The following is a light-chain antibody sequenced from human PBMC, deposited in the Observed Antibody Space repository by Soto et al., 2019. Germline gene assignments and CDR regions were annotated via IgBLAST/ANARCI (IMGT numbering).Light chain of an antibody. V-gene: IGLV2-8*01. J-gene: IGLJ1*01. CDR2: EVS. CDR3: SSYAGSSNFYV. Sequence: QSALTQPPSASGSPGQSVTISCTGTSSDVGGYNYVSWYQQHPGKAPKLIIYEVSKRPSGVPDRFSGSKSGNTASLTVSGLQAEDEADYYCSSYAGSSNFYVFGTGTKVTVL. CDR1: SSDVGGYNY.